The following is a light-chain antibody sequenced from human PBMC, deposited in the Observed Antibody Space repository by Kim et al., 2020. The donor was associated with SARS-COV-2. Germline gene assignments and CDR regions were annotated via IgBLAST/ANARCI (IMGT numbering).Light chain of an antibody. V-gene: IGLV1-40*01. Sequence: GQRVTISCTGSSSSIGAGYVVQWYQRTPGAALKLLIYGDNNRSSGVPDRFSGSKSGSSTSLAITAVQAEDEADYYCQSYDNSLSGVFGTGTKVTVL. CDR2: GDN. CDR1: SSSIGAGYV. J-gene: IGLJ1*01. CDR3: QSYDNSLSGV.